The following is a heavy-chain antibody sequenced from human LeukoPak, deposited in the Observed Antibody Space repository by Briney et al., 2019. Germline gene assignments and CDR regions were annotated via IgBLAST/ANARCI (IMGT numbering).Heavy chain of an antibody. Sequence: ASVKVSCKASGYTFSNYGVSWVRQAPGQGLECLGWISAYNDNTIYRQKFQGRVNMTRDTSTSTAYMELRGRTSDDTAVYYCASWLRGVIGAFDIWGQGTMVTVSS. D-gene: IGHD3-10*01. J-gene: IGHJ3*02. CDR2: ISAYNDNT. CDR3: ASWLRGVIGAFDI. CDR1: GYTFSNYG. V-gene: IGHV1-18*01.